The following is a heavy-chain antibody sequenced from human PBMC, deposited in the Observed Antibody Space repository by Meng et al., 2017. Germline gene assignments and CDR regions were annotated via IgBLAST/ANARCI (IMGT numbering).Heavy chain of an antibody. Sequence: GQPPQWGAGLLNHAATLSLTRASYGASFSGYYWSWLRQPPGKGLEWIGEINHSGSTNYNPSLKSRVTISVDTSKNQFSLKLSSVTAADTAVYYCARGVRLPDYWGQGTLVTVSS. D-gene: IGHD2-15*01. J-gene: IGHJ4*02. V-gene: IGHV4-34*01. CDR3: ARGVRLPDY. CDR2: INHSGST. CDR1: GASFSGYY.